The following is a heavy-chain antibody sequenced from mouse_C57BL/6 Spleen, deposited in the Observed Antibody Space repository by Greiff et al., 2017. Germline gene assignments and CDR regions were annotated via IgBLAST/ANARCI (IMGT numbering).Heavy chain of an antibody. Sequence: EVKVVESGGGLVQPGGSLKLSCAASGFTFSDYYMYWVRQTPEKRLEWVAYISNGGGSTYYPDTVKGRFTISRDNAKNTLYLQMSRLKSEDTAMYYCARGLGAMDYWGQGTSVTVSS. CDR2: ISNGGGST. D-gene: IGHD4-1*01. CDR3: ARGLGAMDY. V-gene: IGHV5-12*01. CDR1: GFTFSDYY. J-gene: IGHJ4*01.